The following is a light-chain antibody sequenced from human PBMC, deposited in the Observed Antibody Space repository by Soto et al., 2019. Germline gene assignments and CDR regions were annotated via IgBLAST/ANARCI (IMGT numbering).Light chain of an antibody. Sequence: EIVVTQNPLSLLVTPGEPAYISCMASQSLLHSKRYSYLDWYLQKPGQSPQLLIYLGSNRDSGVPARLSGSGSGTDLALKISRAEVEDVGVYYCMQGTHWPITFGQGTRLEIK. CDR1: QSLLHSKRYSY. J-gene: IGKJ5*01. CDR3: MQGTHWPIT. V-gene: IGKV2-28*01. CDR2: LGS.